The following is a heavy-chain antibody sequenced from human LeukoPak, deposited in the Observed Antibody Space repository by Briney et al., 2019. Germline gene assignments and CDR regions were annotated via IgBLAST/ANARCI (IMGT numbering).Heavy chain of an antibody. Sequence: SETLSLTCAVYGGSFSGYYWSWIRQPPGKGLEWIGEINHSGSTNYNPSLKSRVTISVDTSKNQYSLKLSSVTAADTAVYYCARGKPTDYWGQGTLVTVSS. CDR1: GGSFSGYY. CDR3: ARGKPTDY. J-gene: IGHJ4*02. CDR2: INHSGST. V-gene: IGHV4-34*01.